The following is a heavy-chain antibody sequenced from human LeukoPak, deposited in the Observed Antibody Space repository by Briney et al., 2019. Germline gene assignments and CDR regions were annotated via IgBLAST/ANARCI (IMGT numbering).Heavy chain of an antibody. Sequence: ASVKVSCKASGDTFTYHGFNWVRQVPGQGLEWMGWISAYNGDTNYAQNFQGRVTMTTDTSTSTAYMELRSLRSDDTAAYYCASGLNRWLQFANWGQGTLVTVSS. V-gene: IGHV1-18*01. CDR1: GDTFTYHG. CDR2: ISAYNGDT. CDR3: ASGLNRWLQFAN. J-gene: IGHJ4*02. D-gene: IGHD5-24*01.